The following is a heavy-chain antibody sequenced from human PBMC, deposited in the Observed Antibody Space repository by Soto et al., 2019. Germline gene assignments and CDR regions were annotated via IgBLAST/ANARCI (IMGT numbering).Heavy chain of an antibody. Sequence: SVKVSCKASGFTFSSSAVQWVRQARGQRLGWIGWIVVASGNTNYAQKFQERVTITRDMSTSTAYMELSSLRSEDTAVYYCAAATTVTTFDYWGQGTLVTVSS. J-gene: IGHJ4*02. CDR3: AAATTVTTFDY. V-gene: IGHV1-58*01. CDR2: IVVASGNT. D-gene: IGHD4-17*01. CDR1: GFTFSSSA.